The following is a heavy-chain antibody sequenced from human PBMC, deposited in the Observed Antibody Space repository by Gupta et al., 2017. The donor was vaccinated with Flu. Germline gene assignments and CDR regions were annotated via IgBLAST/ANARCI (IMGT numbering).Heavy chain of an antibody. CDR1: GFSFRNYG. V-gene: IGHV3-30*18. Sequence: QEQVVESGGGVVQPGWSLRLSCSASGFSFRNYGMHWVRQAPGKGPEWVAVTSYDGSSKSYADSVKGRFTISRDNSKNMLYLEMNSLRSEDTAVYYCAKDWKGNHNNYGINVWGPETTVRVS. CDR2: TSYDGSSK. D-gene: IGHD3-10*01. J-gene: IGHJ3*01. CDR3: AKDWKGNHNNYGINV.